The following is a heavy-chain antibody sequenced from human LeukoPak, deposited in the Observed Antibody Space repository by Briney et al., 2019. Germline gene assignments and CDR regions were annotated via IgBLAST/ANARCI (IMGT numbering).Heavy chain of an antibody. Sequence: ASVKVSCKASGYTFTGYYMHWVRQAPGQGLEWMGWINPNSGGTNYAQKFQGRVTMTRDTSISTAYMELSRLRSDDTAVYYCARWGLYCSSTSCYGAYWGQGTLVTVSS. D-gene: IGHD2-2*01. CDR1: GYTFTGYY. CDR2: INPNSGGT. J-gene: IGHJ4*02. V-gene: IGHV1-2*02. CDR3: ARWGLYCSSTSCYGAY.